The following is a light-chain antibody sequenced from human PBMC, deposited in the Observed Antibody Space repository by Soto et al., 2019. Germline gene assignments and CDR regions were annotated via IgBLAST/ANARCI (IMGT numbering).Light chain of an antibody. CDR3: QQYGSSPWT. Sequence: EIVLTQSPGTLSLYPGERATLPCRGSQSVSSSYLAWYQQKPGQAPRLLIYGASSRATGIPARFSDSGSGTDFTLTISRLEPEDFAVYYCQQYGSSPWTFGQGTKVDIK. V-gene: IGKV3-20*01. CDR2: GAS. J-gene: IGKJ1*01. CDR1: QSVSSSY.